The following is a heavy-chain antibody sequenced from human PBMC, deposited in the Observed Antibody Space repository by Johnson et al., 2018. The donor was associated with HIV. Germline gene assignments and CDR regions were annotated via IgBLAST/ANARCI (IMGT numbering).Heavy chain of an antibody. CDR2: INWNSGSI. J-gene: IGHJ3*02. CDR3: AKDLRLSSGQWLVQGGAFDI. CDR1: GFTFSNYC. D-gene: IGHD6-19*01. Sequence: EVQLVESGGGLVQPGGSLRLSCAASGFTFSNYCMSWVRQVPGKGLEWVSGINWNSGSIGYADSVKGRFTISRDNAKKSLYLQMDSLRAEDTALYYCAKDLRLSSGQWLVQGGAFDIWGQGTMVTVSS. V-gene: IGHV3-20*04.